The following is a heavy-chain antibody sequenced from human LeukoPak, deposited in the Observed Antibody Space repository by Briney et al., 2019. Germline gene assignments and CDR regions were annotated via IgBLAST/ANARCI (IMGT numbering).Heavy chain of an antibody. Sequence: GASVNVSCKASGGTFSSYAISWVRQAPGQGLEWMGGIIPIFGAANYAQKFQGRVTITADKSTSTAYMELSSLRSEDTAVYYCAREDAYYYGSGSANDAFDIWGQGTMVTVSS. D-gene: IGHD3-10*01. CDR2: IIPIFGAA. CDR3: AREDAYYYGSGSANDAFDI. J-gene: IGHJ3*02. V-gene: IGHV1-69*06. CDR1: GGTFSSYA.